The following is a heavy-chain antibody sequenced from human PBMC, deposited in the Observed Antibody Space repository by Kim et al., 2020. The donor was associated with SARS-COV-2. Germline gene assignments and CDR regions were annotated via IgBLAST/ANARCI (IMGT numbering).Heavy chain of an antibody. CDR2: ISGDGSST. D-gene: IGHD4-17*01. CDR1: GFTFSSYW. V-gene: IGHV3-74*01. CDR3: TRDWRYGGFDP. J-gene: IGHJ5*02. Sequence: GGSLRLSCADSGFTFSSYWMHWVRQGPGKGLVWVSRISGDGSSTSYADSVKGRFTISRDNAKNTLYLQMNSLRAEDTAVYYCTRDWRYGGFDPWGQGTLV.